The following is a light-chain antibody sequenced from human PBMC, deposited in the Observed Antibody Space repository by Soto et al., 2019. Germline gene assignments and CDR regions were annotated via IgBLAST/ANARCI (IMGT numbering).Light chain of an antibody. V-gene: IGLV1-40*01. CDR3: QSYDSSLSVV. Sequence: QSALTQPPSVSGAPGQRITISCTGSSSNIGAGYDVHWYQQLPGTAPKLLIYDNTNRPSGVPDRFSGSKSGTSASLAITGLQAEDGADYYCQSYDSSLSVVFGGGTKLTVL. CDR1: SSNIGAGYD. CDR2: DNT. J-gene: IGLJ2*01.